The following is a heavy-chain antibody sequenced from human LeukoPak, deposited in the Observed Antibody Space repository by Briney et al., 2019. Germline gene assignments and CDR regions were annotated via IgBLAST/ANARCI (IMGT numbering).Heavy chain of an antibody. CDR2: IFYIGST. Sequence: PSETLSLTCTVSGGSISSYYWSWIRQPPGKGLEWIGYIFYIGSTNYNPSLKSRVTISADTSKNQFSLKLSSVTAADTAVYYCARDRAHFGPGFDYWGQGALVTVSS. CDR1: GGSISSYY. V-gene: IGHV4-59*01. CDR3: ARDRAHFGPGFDY. D-gene: IGHD2/OR15-2a*01. J-gene: IGHJ4*02.